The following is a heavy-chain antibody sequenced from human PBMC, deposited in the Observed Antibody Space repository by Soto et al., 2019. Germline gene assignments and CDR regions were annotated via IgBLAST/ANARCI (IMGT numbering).Heavy chain of an antibody. J-gene: IGHJ4*02. Sequence: PGGSLRLSCAVSGLTVSRTQMSWVRQAPGKGLQWVSSLLRSGSTTYYADSVKGRFTISSDISANSLYLQMDSLRAEDTAVYYCAKDAVSGDGIWLLDSWGQGTVVTVSS. D-gene: IGHD4-17*01. CDR1: GLTVSRTQ. CDR2: LLRSGSTT. CDR3: AKDAVSGDGIWLLDS. V-gene: IGHV3-23*01.